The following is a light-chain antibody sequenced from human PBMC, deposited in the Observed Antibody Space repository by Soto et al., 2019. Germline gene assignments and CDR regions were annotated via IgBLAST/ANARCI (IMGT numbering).Light chain of an antibody. CDR3: CSYATITNYL. Sequence: QSVLSHPASVSWSPGHSITISCTGTSNDIGSYNLVSWYQQYPGKAPKLIIYQGSERPSGVSTRFSGSKSGNTASLTISGLQAEEEADHYCCSYATITNYLFGSGTKVTVL. CDR2: QGS. CDR1: SNDIGSYNL. V-gene: IGLV2-23*01. J-gene: IGLJ1*01.